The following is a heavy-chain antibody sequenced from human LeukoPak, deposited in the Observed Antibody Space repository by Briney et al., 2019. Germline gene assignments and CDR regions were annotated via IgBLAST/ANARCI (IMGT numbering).Heavy chain of an antibody. CDR3: ARSGHYGAGTYYSLNGFDP. D-gene: IGHD3-10*01. CDR1: GFTFSSFS. J-gene: IGHJ5*02. Sequence: PGGSLRLSCAASGFTFSSFSMNWVRQAPGKGLEWVSYINSAGSAIYYADSVKGRFTTSGTNAKDSLYLQMKGLRAEDAAVYYCARSGHYGAGTYYSLNGFDPWGREPWSPSPQ. CDR2: INSAGSAI. V-gene: IGHV3-48*04.